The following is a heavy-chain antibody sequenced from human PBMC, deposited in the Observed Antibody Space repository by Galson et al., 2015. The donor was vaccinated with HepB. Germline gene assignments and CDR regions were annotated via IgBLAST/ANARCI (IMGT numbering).Heavy chain of an antibody. J-gene: IGHJ5*02. V-gene: IGHV3-30*04. Sequence: SLRLSCAASGFSFSNYAMHWVRQAPGKGLEWVALISDDGRNKYYADYVEGRFTISRDNSKNKLFVQMNSLRPADTAVYYCAGSVAASGGTYDWLDPWGQGTLVTVSS. CDR1: GFSFSNYA. D-gene: IGHD6-6*01. CDR3: AGSVAASGGTYDWLDP. CDR2: ISDDGRNK.